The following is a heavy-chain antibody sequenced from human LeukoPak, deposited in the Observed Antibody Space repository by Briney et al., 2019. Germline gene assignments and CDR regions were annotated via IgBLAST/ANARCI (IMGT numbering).Heavy chain of an antibody. CDR2: IYYSGST. J-gene: IGHJ4*02. Sequence: SETLSLTCTVSGGSISSYYWSWIRQPPGKGLEWIGYIYYSGSTYYNPSLKSRVTISVDTFKNLFSLRLSSVTASDTAVYYCASLNYYGSGKAPYWGQGTLVTVSS. D-gene: IGHD3-10*01. CDR3: ASLNYYGSGKAPY. V-gene: IGHV4-59*08. CDR1: GGSISSYY.